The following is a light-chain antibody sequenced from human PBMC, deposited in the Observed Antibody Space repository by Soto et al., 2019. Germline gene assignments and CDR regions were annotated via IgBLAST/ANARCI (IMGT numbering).Light chain of an antibody. Sequence: DIQMTQSPSTLSASVGDRVTITCRASQSISSWLAWYQQKPGKAPKLLISKASSLESGVPPTFSGNGSGTEFFLTISSLQPDDFATYYCHQYNNYPWTFGQGTKVEIK. V-gene: IGKV1-5*03. CDR2: KAS. CDR3: HQYNNYPWT. J-gene: IGKJ1*01. CDR1: QSISSW.